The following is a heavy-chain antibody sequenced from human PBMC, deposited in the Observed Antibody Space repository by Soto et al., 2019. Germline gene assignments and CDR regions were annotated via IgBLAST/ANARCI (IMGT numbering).Heavy chain of an antibody. CDR3: ESVQGDPQWLAPYYYYGMDV. CDR2: IDPSDSYT. CDR1: GYSFTSYW. Sequence: GESLKISGKGSGYSFTSYWISWVRQLPGKGLEWMGRIDPSDSYTNYSPSFQAHVTTSADKSISTAYLQWSSLKAQDTATYYSESVQGDPQWLAPYYYYGMDVWRQGTTLTVSS. V-gene: IGHV5-10-1*01. D-gene: IGHD6-19*01. J-gene: IGHJ6*02.